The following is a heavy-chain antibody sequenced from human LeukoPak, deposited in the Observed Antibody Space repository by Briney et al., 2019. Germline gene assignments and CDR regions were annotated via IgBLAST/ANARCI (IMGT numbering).Heavy chain of an antibody. CDR3: ARMRGYSLGYWYLDV. CDR2: MNPTSGYT. V-gene: IGHV1-8*01. CDR1: GYTFTSHD. J-gene: IGHJ2*01. D-gene: IGHD5-18*01. Sequence: ASVKVSCKAAGYTFTSHDINWVRQAAGQGLEWMGWMNPTSGYTGYAQKFQGRITLTRDTSISTAYMELSSLRSDDTAVYYCARMRGYSLGYWYLDVWGRGTLVSVSP.